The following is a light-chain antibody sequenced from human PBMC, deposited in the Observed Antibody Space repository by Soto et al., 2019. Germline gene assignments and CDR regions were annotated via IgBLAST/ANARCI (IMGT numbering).Light chain of an antibody. V-gene: IGLV2-14*01. CDR3: SSYTSSSTLRV. Sequence: QSALTQPASVSGSPGQSITISCTGTSSDVGGYNYVSWYQQHPGKAPKLMIYDVSNRPSGVSNRFSGSKSGNTASLTISGLQAEDEADYYCSSYTSSSTLRVFGSGTNHRP. CDR2: DVS. J-gene: IGLJ1*01. CDR1: SSDVGGYNY.